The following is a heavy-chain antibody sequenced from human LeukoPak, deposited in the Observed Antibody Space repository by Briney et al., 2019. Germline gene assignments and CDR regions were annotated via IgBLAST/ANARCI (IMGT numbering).Heavy chain of an antibody. V-gene: IGHV3-23*01. CDR3: AKEYSGSFSPFPSYFDY. CDR2: ISGSGAKT. D-gene: IGHD1-26*01. Sequence: GGSLRLSCAASGFTFSTYAMNWVRQAPGKGLKWVSAISGSGAKTYYADFVKGRFTISRDNSKNTLYLQMNSLRAEDTAVYYCAKEYSGSFSPFPSYFDYWGQGTLVTVSS. J-gene: IGHJ4*02. CDR1: GFTFSTYA.